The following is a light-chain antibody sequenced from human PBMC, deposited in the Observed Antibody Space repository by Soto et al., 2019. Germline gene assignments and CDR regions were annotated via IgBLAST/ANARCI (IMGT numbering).Light chain of an antibody. Sequence: EIVLTQSPGTLSLSPGERATLSCRASQSVSSSYLAWYQQKPGQAPRLLIYGTSSRATGIPDRFSGSGSGTDFTLTISRLEPEDCAVYYCQQYGSPPLYTFGQGTKLEIK. CDR2: GTS. CDR1: QSVSSSY. V-gene: IGKV3-20*01. J-gene: IGKJ2*01. CDR3: QQYGSPPLYT.